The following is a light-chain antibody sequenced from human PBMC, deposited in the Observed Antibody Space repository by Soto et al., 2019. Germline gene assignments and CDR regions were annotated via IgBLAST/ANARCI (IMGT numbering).Light chain of an antibody. CDR1: QDIGSA. CDR3: QQCNGVPLT. Sequence: IQLTQSPSSLSASVGDRVTITCRAGQDIGSALAWYQQRPGKAPKLLLYDASNLEAGVPSRFSGSGSGTDFTLTITSLRPEDFATYYCQQCNGVPLTFGGGTKVQIK. V-gene: IGKV1-13*02. CDR2: DAS. J-gene: IGKJ4*01.